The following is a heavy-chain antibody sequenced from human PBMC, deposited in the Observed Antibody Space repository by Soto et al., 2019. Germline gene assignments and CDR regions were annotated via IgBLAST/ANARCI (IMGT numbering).Heavy chain of an antibody. Sequence: EVQLLESGGGLVQPGGSLRLSCAASGFTFSNYAMSWVRQAPGKGLEWVSGISNSGSSTYYADSVKGRFTIFRDNSKNTVSLQMNSLRAEDTALYYCAKTPSLMGGSYHLWGQGTLVTVSS. D-gene: IGHD1-26*01. CDR1: GFTFSNYA. CDR2: ISNSGSST. J-gene: IGHJ5*02. CDR3: AKTPSLMGGSYHL. V-gene: IGHV3-23*01.